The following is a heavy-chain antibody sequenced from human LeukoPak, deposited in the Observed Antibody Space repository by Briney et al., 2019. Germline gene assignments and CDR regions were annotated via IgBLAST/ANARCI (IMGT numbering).Heavy chain of an antibody. CDR3: ARARYYDSSGYSALDI. Sequence: SETLSLTCTVSGGSISSYYWSWIRQPPGKGLEWIGYMYYSGSTDYNPSLKSRVTMSVDTSKNQFFLKLSSVIAADTAVYYCARARYYDSSGYSALDIWGQGTMVTVSS. CDR1: GGSISSYY. D-gene: IGHD3-22*01. V-gene: IGHV4-59*01. CDR2: MYYSGST. J-gene: IGHJ3*02.